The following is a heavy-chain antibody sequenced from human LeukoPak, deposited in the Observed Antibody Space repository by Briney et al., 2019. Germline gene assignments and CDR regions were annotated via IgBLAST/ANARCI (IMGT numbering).Heavy chain of an antibody. CDR2: IYYSGST. D-gene: IGHD3-22*01. CDR3: AKSNGYGLIDI. Sequence: GSLRLSCAASGFTFDDYGMSWVRQAPGKGLEWIGSIYYSGSTYYSPSLKSRVTISLDTSRNQFSLKLNSVTAADTAVYYCAKSNGYGLIDIWGQGTMVTVSS. CDR1: GFTFDDYG. J-gene: IGHJ3*02. V-gene: IGHV4-38-2*01.